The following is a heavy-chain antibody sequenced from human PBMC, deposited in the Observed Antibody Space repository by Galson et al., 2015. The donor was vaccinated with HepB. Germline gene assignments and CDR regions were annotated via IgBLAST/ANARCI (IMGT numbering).Heavy chain of an antibody. CDR2: INPKTVST. J-gene: IGHJ4*02. V-gene: IGHV1-18*04. D-gene: IGHD6-13*01. Sequence: SVKVSCKASGYSFASYRIHWVRQAPGQGLEWMGWINPKTVSTTYAQRFQGRVTMTTDTSTYTAYMELRGLRSDDTAVYFCAREGAAGTMTSFWGQGSLVTVSS. CDR1: GYSFASYR. CDR3: AREGAAGTMTSF.